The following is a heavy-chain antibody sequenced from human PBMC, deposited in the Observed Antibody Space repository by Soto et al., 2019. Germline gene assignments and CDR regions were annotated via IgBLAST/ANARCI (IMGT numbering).Heavy chain of an antibody. CDR2: IYYSGGT. J-gene: IGHJ6*02. V-gene: IGHV4-59*01. Sequence: QLPETLSLTCTVSGGSISSYYWSWIRQPPGKGLEWIGYIYYSGGTNYNPSLKSRVTISVDTSKNQFSLKLSSVTAADTAVYYCARDHGFGDYYGMDVWGQGTTVTVSS. D-gene: IGHD3-10*01. CDR1: GGSISSYY. CDR3: ARDHGFGDYYGMDV.